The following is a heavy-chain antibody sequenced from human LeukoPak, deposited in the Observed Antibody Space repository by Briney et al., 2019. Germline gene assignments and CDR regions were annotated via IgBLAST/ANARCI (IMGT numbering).Heavy chain of an antibody. V-gene: IGHV4-61*08. CDR1: GASVGSAGYY. CDR3: ARTQSQSGSYRYYLAY. J-gene: IGHJ4*02. Sequence: PSETLSLTCTVSGASVGSAGYYWSWIRQPPGGGLEWIGYVYYIDNTNYNPSLKSRVTMSVNPSKNQFSLNLHSVTAADTAMYYCARTQSQSGSYRYYLAYWGQGTLVTVSS. D-gene: IGHD1-26*01. CDR2: VYYIDNT.